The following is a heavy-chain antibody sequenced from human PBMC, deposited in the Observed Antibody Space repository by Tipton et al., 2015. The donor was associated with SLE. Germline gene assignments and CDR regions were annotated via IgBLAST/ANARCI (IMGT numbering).Heavy chain of an antibody. D-gene: IGHD4-17*01. CDR2: IYYSGST. CDR3: ARESLTTRFSRLWYFDL. J-gene: IGHJ2*01. CDR1: GGSISSGGYY. V-gene: IGHV4-39*07. Sequence: TLSLTCTVSGGSISSGGYYWGWIRQPPGKGLEWIGSIYYSGSTYYNPSLKSRVTISVDTSKNQFSLKLSSVTAADTAVYYCARESLTTRFSRLWYFDLWGRGTLVTVSS.